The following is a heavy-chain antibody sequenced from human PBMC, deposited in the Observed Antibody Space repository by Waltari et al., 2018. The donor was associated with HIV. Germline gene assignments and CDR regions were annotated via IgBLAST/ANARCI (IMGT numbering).Heavy chain of an antibody. Sequence: QVQLVQSGAEVKRPGSSGKVSCKAYGGTVSSHDLSWVRQAPGQGLEWMGAIIPLFGEANYAQKFQGRLTITADESTSTAYMELSSLRSEDTAVYYCARVPDRSGYQRYAMDVWGQGTTVTVS. CDR2: IIPLFGEA. V-gene: IGHV1-69*01. D-gene: IGHD3-22*01. CDR3: ARVPDRSGYQRYAMDV. J-gene: IGHJ6*02. CDR1: GGTVSSHD.